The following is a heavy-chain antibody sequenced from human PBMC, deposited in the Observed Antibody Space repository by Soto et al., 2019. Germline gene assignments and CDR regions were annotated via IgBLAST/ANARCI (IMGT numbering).Heavy chain of an antibody. CDR2: MHYTGST. V-gene: IGHV4-59*02. CDR3: ARDLGAIGDCSGGSCYRYTNYYYYYMDV. J-gene: IGHJ6*03. Sequence: PSETLSLTCSFSGDSVTSHYLTWIRQSPEKGLEWIGYMHYTGSTNYNPSLKSRVTISVDTSKNQFSLKLSSVTAADTAVYYCARDLGAIGDCSGGSCYRYTNYYYYYMDVWGKGTTVTVSS. D-gene: IGHD2-15*01. CDR1: GDSVTSHY.